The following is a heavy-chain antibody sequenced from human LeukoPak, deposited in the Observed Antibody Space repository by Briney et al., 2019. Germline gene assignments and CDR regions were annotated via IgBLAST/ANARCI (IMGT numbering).Heavy chain of an antibody. CDR3: ARDRGTMIVNNWFDP. V-gene: IGHV3-11*05. Sequence: GGSLRLSCAASGFTFSDYYMSWIRQAPGKGLEWVSSITGSGPYMLYADSVKHRFTISRDNTKNLLYLEMNSLRAEDTAVYYCARDRGTMIVNNWFDPWGQGTLVTVSS. J-gene: IGHJ5*02. CDR2: ITGSGPYM. CDR1: GFTFSDYY. D-gene: IGHD3-22*01.